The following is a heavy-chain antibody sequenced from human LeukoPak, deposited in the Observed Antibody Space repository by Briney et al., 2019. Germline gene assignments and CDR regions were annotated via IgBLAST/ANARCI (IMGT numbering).Heavy chain of an antibody. J-gene: IGHJ4*02. CDR2: IHYSGST. V-gene: IGHV4-59*01. CDR3: TRCYSSCLGFYF. D-gene: IGHD6-19*01. Sequence: PSETLSLTRTVSGASISIYTWTWIRQPPGKGLEWIGYIHYSGSTNYNPSLHSRVTISVDTSKNQFSLKLSSVTAADTAVYYCTRCYSSCLGFYFWGQGTLVTVSS. CDR1: GASISIYT.